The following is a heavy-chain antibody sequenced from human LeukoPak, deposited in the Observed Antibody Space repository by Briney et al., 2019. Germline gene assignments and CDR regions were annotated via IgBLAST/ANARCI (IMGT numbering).Heavy chain of an antibody. CDR2: IRSDGSNK. Sequence: GRSLRLSCAASGFTFSSYGMHWVRQAPGKGLEWVAFIRSDGSNKYYADSVKGRFTISRDNSKNALYLQMTSLRAEDTAVYYCARGPNYDILTGWRKTHNGIDIWGQGTMVTVSS. D-gene: IGHD3-9*01. V-gene: IGHV3-30*02. CDR3: ARGPNYDILTGWRKTHNGIDI. J-gene: IGHJ3*02. CDR1: GFTFSSYG.